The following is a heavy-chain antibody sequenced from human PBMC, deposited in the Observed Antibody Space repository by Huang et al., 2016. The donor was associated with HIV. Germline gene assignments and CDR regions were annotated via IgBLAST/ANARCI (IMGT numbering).Heavy chain of an antibody. CDR3: ARQGVGDFVVEPTGLGAFDI. D-gene: IGHD2-2*01. CDR2: VEPGDSDT. CDR1: GYTFNGYW. J-gene: IGHJ3*02. V-gene: IGHV5-51*01. Sequence: EVQLVQSGAVVKKPGESLKISCKGSGYTFNGYWIGWVRQMPGKGLEGMGIVEPGDSDTTYSPSVQGQVTIAADKSISTAYLQWSGRKASDTAMYYCARQGVGDFVVEPTGLGAFDIWGQGTMVTVSS.